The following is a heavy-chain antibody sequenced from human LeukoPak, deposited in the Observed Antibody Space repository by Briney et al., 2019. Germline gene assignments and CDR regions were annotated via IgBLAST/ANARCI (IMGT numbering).Heavy chain of an antibody. J-gene: IGHJ3*02. D-gene: IGHD4-17*01. V-gene: IGHV3-7*01. CDR1: GFTFSSYW. CDR2: IKQDGSEK. CDR3: ARDNIRYGDAHAFDI. Sequence: QAGGSLRLSCAASGFTFSSYWMSWVRQAPGKGLEWVANIKQDGSEKYYVDSVKGRFTISRDNAKNSLYLQMNSLRAEDTAVYYCARDNIRYGDAHAFDIWGQGTMVTVSS.